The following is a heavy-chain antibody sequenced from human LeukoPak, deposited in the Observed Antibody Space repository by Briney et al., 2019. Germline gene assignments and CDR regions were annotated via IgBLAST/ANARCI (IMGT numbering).Heavy chain of an antibody. Sequence: QPGGSLRLSCVTSGFKFTNYAMHWVRQAPGKGLEWVAVIWHEGSDNFYAESVKGRFTISRDNSKNTVFLQMNSLRVEDTAVYYCASDQYSASHFDSWGQGTQVTVSS. J-gene: IGHJ4*02. CDR1: GFKFTNYA. CDR3: ASDQYSASHFDS. CDR2: IWHEGSDN. V-gene: IGHV3-33*01. D-gene: IGHD5-18*01.